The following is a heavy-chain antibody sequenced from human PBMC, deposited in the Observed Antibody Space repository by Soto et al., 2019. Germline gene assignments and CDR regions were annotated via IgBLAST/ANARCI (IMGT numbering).Heavy chain of an antibody. Sequence: SETLSLTCTVSGGSISSSSYYWGWIRQPPGKGLEWIGSIYCSGSTYYNPSLKSRVTISVDTSKNQFSLKLSSVTAADTAVYYCARHSDIVVVPAAMGGYYGMDVWGQGTTVTVSS. J-gene: IGHJ6*02. CDR2: IYCSGST. V-gene: IGHV4-39*01. D-gene: IGHD2-2*01. CDR3: ARHSDIVVVPAAMGGYYGMDV. CDR1: GGSISSSSYY.